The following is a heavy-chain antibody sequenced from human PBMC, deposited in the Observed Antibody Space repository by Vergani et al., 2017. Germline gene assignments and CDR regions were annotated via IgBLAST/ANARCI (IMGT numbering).Heavy chain of an antibody. J-gene: IGHJ6*02. CDR2: IHHSGDT. Sequence: QVQLQESGPGLVKPSETLTLTCDVSDSSIMTNPYWGRFRQSPGKGLEWIGCIHHSGDTHYNSSLKSRVSISIVSSSKFSLSRTSVTAADTAIYYCARHRGSGGFFPSSYFYGMDVGGHGTTVTVSS. CDR3: ARHRGSGGFFPSSYFYGMDV. V-gene: IGHV4-38-2*01. CDR1: DSSIMTNPY. D-gene: IGHD3-10*01.